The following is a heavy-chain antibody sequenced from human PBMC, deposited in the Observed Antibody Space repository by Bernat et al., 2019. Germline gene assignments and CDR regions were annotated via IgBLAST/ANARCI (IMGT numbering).Heavy chain of an antibody. CDR1: GFTFSSYG. J-gene: IGHJ4*02. V-gene: IGHV3-30*18. D-gene: IGHD6-19*01. Sequence: QVQLVESGGGVVQPGRSLRLSCAASGFTFSSYGMHWVRQAPGKGLEWVAVISYDGSNKYYAESEKGRFTISRDNSKNTLYLQMNSLRAEDTAVYYCAKVLEYSSGWYWGGAFDYWGQGTLVTVSS. CDR3: AKVLEYSSGWYWGGAFDY. CDR2: ISYDGSNK.